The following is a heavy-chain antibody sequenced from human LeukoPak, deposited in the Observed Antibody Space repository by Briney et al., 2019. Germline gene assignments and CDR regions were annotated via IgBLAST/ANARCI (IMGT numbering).Heavy chain of an antibody. Sequence: ASVKVSCKASGYTFTGYYMHWVRQAPGQGLEWMGIINPSAGSTSYAQKFQGRVTMTRDMSTSTVYMELSSLRSDDTAVYYCARAGPDRMAFRSPFDYWGQGTLVTVSS. CDR3: ARAGPDRMAFRSPFDY. CDR2: INPSAGST. J-gene: IGHJ4*02. D-gene: IGHD2-2*01. V-gene: IGHV1-46*01. CDR1: GYTFTGYY.